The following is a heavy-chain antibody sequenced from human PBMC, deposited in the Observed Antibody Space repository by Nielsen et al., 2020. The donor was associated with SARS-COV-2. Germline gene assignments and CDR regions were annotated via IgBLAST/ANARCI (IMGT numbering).Heavy chain of an antibody. CDR3: AREMYSGSYGDY. V-gene: IGHV3-33*01. CDR1: GFTFSSYG. Sequence: GGSLKTSCAASGFTFSSYGMHWVRQAPGKGLEWVAVIWYDGSNKYYADSVKGRFTISRDNSKNTLYLQMNSLRAENTAVYYCAREMYSGSYGDYWGQGTLVTVSS. CDR2: IWYDGSNK. D-gene: IGHD1-26*01. J-gene: IGHJ4*02.